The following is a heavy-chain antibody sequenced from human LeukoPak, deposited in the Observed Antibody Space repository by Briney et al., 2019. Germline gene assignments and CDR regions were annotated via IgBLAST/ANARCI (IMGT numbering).Heavy chain of an antibody. J-gene: IGHJ6*02. CDR3: AKRWYNHYYYYGMDV. Sequence: KSSETLSLTCTVSGGSISSGDYYWSWVRQPPGKGLEWIGEINHSGSTNYNPSLKSRVTISVDTSKNQFSLKLSSVTAADTAVYYCAKRWYNHYYYYGMDVWGQGTTVTVSS. V-gene: IGHV4-39*01. D-gene: IGHD1-1*01. CDR2: INHSGST. CDR1: GGSISSGDYY.